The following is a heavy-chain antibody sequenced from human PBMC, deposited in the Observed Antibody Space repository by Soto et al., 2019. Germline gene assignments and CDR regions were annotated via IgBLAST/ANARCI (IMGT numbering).Heavy chain of an antibody. CDR1: GFTFSTYS. J-gene: IGHJ6*02. D-gene: IGHD2-2*02. CDR2: ISSRSDI. V-gene: IGHV3-21*01. CDR3: AREYTAWPLAYGLDV. Sequence: GSLRLSCVGSGFTFSTYSINWVRQAPGKGLEWVSSISSRSDIYYADSVKGRFTISRDNAKNSVSLQMNSLRAEDTAVYYCAREYTAWPLAYGLDVWGQGTTVTVSS.